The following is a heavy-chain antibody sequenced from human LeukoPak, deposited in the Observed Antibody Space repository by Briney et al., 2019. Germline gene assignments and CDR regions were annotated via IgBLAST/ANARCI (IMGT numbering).Heavy chain of an antibody. CDR2: IHTGGRT. Sequence: GGSLRLSCAASGFTLSSNFMTWVRQAPGKGLEWVSVIHTGGRTYYVDSVKGRFTISRDYSKNTFYLHMDSLRAEDAAVYYCAVRVTKGSWSAFDIWGQGTMVTVSS. V-gene: IGHV3-66*01. D-gene: IGHD4-17*01. CDR3: AVRVTKGSWSAFDI. J-gene: IGHJ3*02. CDR1: GFTLSSNF.